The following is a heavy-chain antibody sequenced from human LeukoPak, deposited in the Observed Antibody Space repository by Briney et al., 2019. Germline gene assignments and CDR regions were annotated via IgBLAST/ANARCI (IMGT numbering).Heavy chain of an antibody. CDR2: IYYSGST. Sequence: SETLSLTCTVSGGSISSGDYYWSWIRQPPGKGLEWIGYIYYSGSTYYNPSLKSRVTISVDTSKNQFSLKLSSVTAADTAVYYCARAWSGGNRPGDAFDIWGQGTMVTVSS. CDR3: ARAWSGGNRPGDAFDI. J-gene: IGHJ3*02. V-gene: IGHV4-30-4*01. D-gene: IGHD4-23*01. CDR1: GGSISSGDYY.